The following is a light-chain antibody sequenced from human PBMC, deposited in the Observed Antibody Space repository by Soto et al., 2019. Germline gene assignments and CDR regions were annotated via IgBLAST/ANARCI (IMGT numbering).Light chain of an antibody. CDR1: SSDVGAYNY. CDR2: EVT. Sequence: QSALTQPPSASGSPGQSVTISCTGTSSDVGAYNYVSWYQQHAGKAPKLVIYEVTKRPSGVPDRFSGSKSANTASLTVSGLQAEDEAEYYCSSFASSNTWVFGGGTK. J-gene: IGLJ3*02. V-gene: IGLV2-8*01. CDR3: SSFASSNTWV.